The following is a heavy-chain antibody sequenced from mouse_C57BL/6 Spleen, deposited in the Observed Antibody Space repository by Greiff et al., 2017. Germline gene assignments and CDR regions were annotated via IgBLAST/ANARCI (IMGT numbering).Heavy chain of an antibody. J-gene: IGHJ2*01. Sequence: VQPQQPGAELVRPGTSVKLSCKASGYTFTSYWMHWVKQRPGQGLEWIGVIDPSDSYTNYNQKFKGKATLTVDTSSSTAYMQLSSLTSEDSAVYYCARDYGSSPPGYWGQGTTLTVSS. D-gene: IGHD1-1*01. CDR2: IDPSDSYT. CDR1: GYTFTSYW. CDR3: ARDYGSSPPGY. V-gene: IGHV1-59*01.